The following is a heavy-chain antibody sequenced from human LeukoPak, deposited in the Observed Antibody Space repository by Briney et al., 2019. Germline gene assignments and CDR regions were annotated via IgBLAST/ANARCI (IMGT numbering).Heavy chain of an antibody. D-gene: IGHD2-15*01. CDR2: IYHSGST. CDR3: ASGYCSGGSCYPDY. V-gene: IGHV4-30-2*01. CDR1: GGSISSGGYS. Sequence: SQTLSLTCAVSGGSISSGGYSWSWIRQPPGKRLVWIGYIYHSGSTYYNPSLKSRVTISVDRSKNQFSLKLSSVTAADTAVYYCASGYCSGGSCYPDYWGQGTLVTVSS. J-gene: IGHJ4*02.